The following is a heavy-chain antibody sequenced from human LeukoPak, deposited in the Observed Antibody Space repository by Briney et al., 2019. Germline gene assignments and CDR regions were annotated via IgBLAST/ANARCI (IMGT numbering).Heavy chain of an antibody. J-gene: IGHJ4*02. CDR2: IIPIFGTA. CDR3: ARGLSGSQPLDY. CDR1: GGTFSSYA. V-gene: IGHV1-69*13. D-gene: IGHD1-26*01. Sequence: SVKVSCKASGGTFSSYAISWVRQAPGQGLEWMGGIIPIFGTANYAQKFQGRVTITADESTSTAYMELSSLRSEDTAVYYCARGLSGSQPLDYWGQGTLVTVSS.